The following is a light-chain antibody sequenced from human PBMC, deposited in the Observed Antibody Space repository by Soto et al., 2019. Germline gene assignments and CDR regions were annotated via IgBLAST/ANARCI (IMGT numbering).Light chain of an antibody. CDR1: SSDVDTYKY. J-gene: IGLJ2*01. CDR3: CSYAGSTTRVQ. V-gene: IGLV2-14*01. Sequence: QSALTQPASVSGSPGQSISISCNGTSSDVDTYKYVSWYQQHPGKAPKLMIYEVSYRPSGVSDRFSGSKSGNTASLTISGLQAADEADYYCCSYAGSTTRVQFGGGAKLTVL. CDR2: EVS.